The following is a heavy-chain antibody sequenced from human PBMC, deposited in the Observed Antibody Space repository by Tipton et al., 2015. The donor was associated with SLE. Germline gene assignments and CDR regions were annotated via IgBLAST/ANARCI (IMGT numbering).Heavy chain of an antibody. V-gene: IGHV3-11*03. Sequence: SLRLSCAASGFTFSDYYMSWIRQAPGKGLEWVSDISSRSSYTNHADSVKGRFTISRDNAKNSLYLLMNSLRAEDTAVYYCAKLAEQLDTGWFQHWGQGTLVTVSS. D-gene: IGHD6-6*01. CDR1: GFTFSDYY. CDR3: AKLAEQLDTGWFQH. CDR2: ISSRSSYT. J-gene: IGHJ1*01.